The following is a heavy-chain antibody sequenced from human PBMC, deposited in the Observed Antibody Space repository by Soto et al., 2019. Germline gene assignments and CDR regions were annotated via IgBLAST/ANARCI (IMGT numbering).Heavy chain of an antibody. CDR3: ASHYDMWSGYLSPVYY. J-gene: IGHJ4*02. CDR2: IDTSGTKI. V-gene: IGHV3-11*01. D-gene: IGHD3-3*01. CDR1: GYTFSDYY. Sequence: QVQLVESGGDLVKPGGSLRLSCAASGYTFSDYYMSWIRQAPGKGLEWISYIDTSGTKIYYADSVKGRFTITRDNAKNSLYLEMYSLRGADTAVYYCASHYDMWSGYLSPVYYWGQGTLVTVSS.